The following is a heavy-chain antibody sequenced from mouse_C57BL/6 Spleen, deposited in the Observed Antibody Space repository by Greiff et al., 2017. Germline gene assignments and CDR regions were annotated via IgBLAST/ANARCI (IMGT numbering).Heavy chain of an antibody. CDR2: IYPGDGDT. CDR3: AYYSNYYAMDY. Sequence: QVQLKQSGPELVKPGAPVKISCKASGYAFSSSWMNWVKQRPGKGLEWLGRIYPGDGDTNYNGKFEGKATLTADKSSSTAYMQLSSLTSEDSAVYFCAYYSNYYAMDYWGQGTSVTVSS. J-gene: IGHJ4*01. CDR1: GYAFSSSW. D-gene: IGHD2-5*01. V-gene: IGHV1-82*01.